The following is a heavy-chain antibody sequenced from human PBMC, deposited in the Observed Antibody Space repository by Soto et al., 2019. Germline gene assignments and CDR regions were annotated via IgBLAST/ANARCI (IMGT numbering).Heavy chain of an antibody. V-gene: IGHV4-39*01. CDR3: ASHEGTAMEGYYYGMDV. CDR2: IYYSGST. CDR1: GGSISSSSYY. Sequence: KPSETLSLTCTVSGGSISSSSYYWGWIRQPPGKGLEWIGSIYYSGSTYYNPSLKSRVTISVDTSKNQFSLKLSSVTAADTAVYYCASHEGTAMEGYYYGMDVWGQGTTVTVSS. D-gene: IGHD5-18*01. J-gene: IGHJ6*02.